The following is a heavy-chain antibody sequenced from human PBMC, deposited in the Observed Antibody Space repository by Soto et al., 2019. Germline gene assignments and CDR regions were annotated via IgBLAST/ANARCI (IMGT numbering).Heavy chain of an antibody. CDR1: GFTFSTCV. CDR3: AKGLINGRWYAED. D-gene: IGHD6-13*01. CDR2: ITGSGTGT. J-gene: IGHJ4*02. Sequence: EVHLLESGGGLVHPGESLRLSCGASGFTFSTCVMTWVRQAPGKGLEWVLCITGSGTGTHYADSVKGRFTISRDNSKNTMYLQMNNLRVEDTGVYYCAKGLINGRWYAEDWGQGTLVTVSS. V-gene: IGHV3-23*01.